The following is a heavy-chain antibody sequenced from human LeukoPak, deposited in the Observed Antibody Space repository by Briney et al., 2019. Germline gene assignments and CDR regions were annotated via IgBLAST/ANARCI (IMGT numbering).Heavy chain of an antibody. CDR2: IFYSGNT. V-gene: IGHV4-39*01. J-gene: IGHJ5*02. D-gene: IGHD4-17*01. CDR1: GGSISSIIYY. CDR3: ASTYGDRGWFDP. Sequence: PSETLSLTCTVSGGSISSIIYYWGWIRQPPGKGLEWIGSIFYSGNTYYNPSLKSRVTISVDTSKNQFSLKVSSVSAADTALYYCASTYGDRGWFDPWGQGTLVTVSS.